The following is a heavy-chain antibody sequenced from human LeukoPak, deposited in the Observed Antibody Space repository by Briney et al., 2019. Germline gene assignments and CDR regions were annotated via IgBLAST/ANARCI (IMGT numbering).Heavy chain of an antibody. D-gene: IGHD2-2*01. Sequence: SETLSLTCNVSGGSISSYYWNWIRQPPGKGLEWIGYIFYSGSTSYNPSLKSRVTISVDTSKNQFSLKLSSVTAADTAVYYCARQTEVPAASFDYWGQGTLVTVSS. CDR2: IFYSGST. CDR1: GGSISSYY. V-gene: IGHV4-59*08. J-gene: IGHJ4*02. CDR3: ARQTEVPAASFDY.